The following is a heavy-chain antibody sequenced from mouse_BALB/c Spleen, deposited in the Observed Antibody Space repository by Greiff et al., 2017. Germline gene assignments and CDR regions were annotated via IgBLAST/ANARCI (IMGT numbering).Heavy chain of an antibody. CDR1: GDSITSGY. CDR2: ISYSGST. Sequence: VQLQQSGPSLVKPSQTLSLTCSVTGDSITSGYWNWIRKFPGNKLEYMGYISYSGSTYYNPSLKSRISITRDTSKNQYYLQLNSVTTEDTATYYCARGGEVRDYFDYWGQGTTLTVSS. J-gene: IGHJ2*01. CDR3: ARGGEVRDYFDY. D-gene: IGHD2-14*01. V-gene: IGHV3-8*02.